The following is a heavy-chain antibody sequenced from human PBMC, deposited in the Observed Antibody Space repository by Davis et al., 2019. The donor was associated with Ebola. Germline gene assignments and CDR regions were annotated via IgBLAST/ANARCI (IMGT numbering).Heavy chain of an antibody. D-gene: IGHD3-10*02. CDR1: VYTFTSYA. CDR2: INAVNGNT. CDR3: ARDMYGRHGRDAFDI. V-gene: IGHV1-3*01. J-gene: IGHJ3*02. Sequence: ASVTVSYKASVYTFTSYATHRVRQAPGQRLDWMGWINAVNGNTKYSQKFQGRVTITRDTSASTAYMELSSLRSEDTAVYYCARDMYGRHGRDAFDIWGQGTMVTVSS.